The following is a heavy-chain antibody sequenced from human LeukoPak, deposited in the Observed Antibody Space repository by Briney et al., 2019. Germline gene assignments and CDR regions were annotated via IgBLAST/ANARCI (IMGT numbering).Heavy chain of an antibody. CDR1: GGSISSYY. Sequence: SETLSLTCTVSGGSISSYYWSWIRQPPGKGLEWIGYIYYSGSTYYNPSLKSRVTISVDTSKNQFSLKLSSVTAADTAVYYCARGSTWSDYWGQGTLVTVSS. V-gene: IGHV4-59*08. D-gene: IGHD6-13*01. J-gene: IGHJ4*02. CDR3: ARGSTWSDY. CDR2: IYYSGST.